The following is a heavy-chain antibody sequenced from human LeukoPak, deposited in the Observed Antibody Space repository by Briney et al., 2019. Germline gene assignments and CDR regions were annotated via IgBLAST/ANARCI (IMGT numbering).Heavy chain of an antibody. CDR3: ARDSGRFYYYYYYMDV. V-gene: IGHV1-46*01. Sequence: ASVKVSCEASGYTFTSYYMHWVRQAPGQGLEWMGIINPSGGSTSYAQKFQGRVTMTRDTSTSTVYMELSSLRSEDTAVYYCARDSGRFYYYYYYMDVWGKGTTVTVSS. D-gene: IGHD1-26*01. CDR1: GYTFTSYY. CDR2: INPSGGST. J-gene: IGHJ6*03.